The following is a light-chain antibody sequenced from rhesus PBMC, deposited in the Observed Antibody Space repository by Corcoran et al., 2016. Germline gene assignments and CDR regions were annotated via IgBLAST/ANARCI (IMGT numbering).Light chain of an antibody. J-gene: IGKJ4*01. CDR1: QSVTSS. CDR3: QQHSNWPLT. V-gene: IGKV3-42*03. CDR2: AAS. Sequence: DIVLTQSPVTLSLSPGERATLSCRASQSVTSSLAWYQQKPGQVPRLLIYAASSRATGTPDRFSGSGYGTDFTLTLSSLETEDFAVYYCQQHSNWPLTFGGGTKVEIK.